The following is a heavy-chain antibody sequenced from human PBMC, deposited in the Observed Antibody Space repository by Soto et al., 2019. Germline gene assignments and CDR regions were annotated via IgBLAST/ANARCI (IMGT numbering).Heavy chain of an antibody. V-gene: IGHV1-46*03. J-gene: IGHJ6*03. CDR3: ARGAVTVTDYYYYMDV. CDR1: GGTFSSYA. Sequence: ASVKVSCKASGGTFSSYAISWVRQAPGQGLEWMGIINPSGGSTSYAQKFQGRVTMTRDTSTSTVYMELSSLRSEDTAVYYCARGAVTVTDYYYYMDVWGKGTTVTVSS. CDR2: INPSGGST. D-gene: IGHD4-4*01.